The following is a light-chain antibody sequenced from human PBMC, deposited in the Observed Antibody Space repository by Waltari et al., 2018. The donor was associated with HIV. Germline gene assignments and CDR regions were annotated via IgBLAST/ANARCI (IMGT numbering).Light chain of an antibody. CDR2: RNN. J-gene: IGLJ3*02. CDR3: AAWDGSLSGWV. Sequence: QSVLTQPPSASGTPGQRAPLSSSGSSSNIGSNSLYWDQQLPGTAPKLLIYRNNQRPSGVPDRFSGPKSGTSASLAISGLRSEDEADYYCAAWDGSLSGWVFGGGTKLTVL. V-gene: IGLV1-47*01. CDR1: SSNIGSNS.